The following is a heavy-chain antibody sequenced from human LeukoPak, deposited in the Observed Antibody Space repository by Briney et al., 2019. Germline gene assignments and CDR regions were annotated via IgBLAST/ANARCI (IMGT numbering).Heavy chain of an antibody. CDR2: IYYSGST. Sequence: PSETLSLTCTVSGGSISSYYWSWIRQPPGKGLEWIGYIYYSGSTTYNPSLKSRVTISVDTSKNQFSLKLSSVTAADTAVYYCARGWSSGWYRNDYWGQGTPVTVSS. D-gene: IGHD6-19*01. CDR1: GGSISSYY. J-gene: IGHJ4*02. V-gene: IGHV4-59*01. CDR3: ARGWSSGWYRNDY.